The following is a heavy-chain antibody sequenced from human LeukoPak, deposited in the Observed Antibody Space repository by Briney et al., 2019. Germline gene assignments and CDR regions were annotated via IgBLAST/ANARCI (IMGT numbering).Heavy chain of an antibody. CDR2: ISANGDNT. CDR3: VRDPT. CDR1: GFTFSGSA. Sequence: GGSLRLSCSASGFTFSGSAMHWVRQAPGKGPEFVSGISANGDNTYYGASVKVRFTISRDNSKNTVHLQMSRLSPEDTAVYYCVRDPTGGQGTLVIVSS. V-gene: IGHV3-64D*06. D-gene: IGHD1-14*01. J-gene: IGHJ4*02.